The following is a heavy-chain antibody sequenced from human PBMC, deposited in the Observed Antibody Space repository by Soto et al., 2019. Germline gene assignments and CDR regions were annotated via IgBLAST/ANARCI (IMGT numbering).Heavy chain of an antibody. CDR3: AGSGYYPTYFDY. V-gene: IGHV4-30-2*01. CDR1: GGSISSGDYS. Sequence: QLQLQESGSGLVKPSQTLSLTCAVSGGSISSGDYSWSWIRQPPGKGLEWIGYIYHSGSTYYNPSLKSRVXXXVXXSKNQFSLKLSSVTAADTAVYYCAGSGYYPTYFDYWGQGTLVTVSS. CDR2: IYHSGST. J-gene: IGHJ4*02. D-gene: IGHD3-22*01.